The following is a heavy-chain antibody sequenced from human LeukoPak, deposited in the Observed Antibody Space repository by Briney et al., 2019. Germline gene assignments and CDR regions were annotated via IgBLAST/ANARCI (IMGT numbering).Heavy chain of an antibody. CDR1: GFTFSDYY. V-gene: IGHV3-11*04. J-gene: IGHJ4*02. Sequence: GGSLRLSCAASGFTFSDYYMSWIRQAPGNGLEWVSYISSSGSTIYYADSVKGQFTISRDNAKNSLYLQMNSLRAEDTAVYYCAREYWPYYFDYWGQGTLVTVSS. CDR2: ISSSGSTI. CDR3: AREYWPYYFDY. D-gene: IGHD2-8*02.